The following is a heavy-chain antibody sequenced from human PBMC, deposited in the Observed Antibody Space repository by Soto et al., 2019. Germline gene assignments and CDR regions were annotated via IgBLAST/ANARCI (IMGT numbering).Heavy chain of an antibody. V-gene: IGHV1-69*02. D-gene: IGHD5-12*01. CDR3: ARISGYDSDP. CDR2: IIPILGIA. Sequence: QVQLVQSGAEVKKPGSSVKVSCKASGGTFSSYTISWVRQAPGQGLEWMGRIIPILGIANYAQKFQGRVTIPADKSTITAYMELSSLRSEDTAVYYCARISGYDSDPWGQGTLVTVSS. CDR1: GGTFSSYT. J-gene: IGHJ5*02.